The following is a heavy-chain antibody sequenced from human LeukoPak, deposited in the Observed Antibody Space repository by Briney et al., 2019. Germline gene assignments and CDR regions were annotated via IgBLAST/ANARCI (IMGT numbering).Heavy chain of an antibody. J-gene: IGHJ3*02. CDR1: GYTFTDYY. V-gene: IGHV1-2*02. CDR2: TNPNSGGT. Sequence: ASVKVSCKASGYTFTDYYMHWVRQAPGQGLEWMGWTNPNSGGTDYAQKFQGRVTMTRDTSISTAYMDLSRLRSDDTAVYYCARDLVGATPLGFDIWGQGTMVTVSS. D-gene: IGHD1-26*01. CDR3: ARDLVGATPLGFDI.